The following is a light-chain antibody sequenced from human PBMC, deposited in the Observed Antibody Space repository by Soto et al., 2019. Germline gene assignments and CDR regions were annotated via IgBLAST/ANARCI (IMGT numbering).Light chain of an antibody. Sequence: QSALTQPASVSGSPGQSITISCTGTSSDVGGYNYVSWYQQHPGKAPKLMIYDVSNRPSGVSNRFSGSKSGNTASLTISGHQAEDEADYYCSSYTSSSTFYVFVTGTKLTVL. CDR2: DVS. J-gene: IGLJ1*01. CDR1: SSDVGGYNY. V-gene: IGLV2-14*01. CDR3: SSYTSSSTFYV.